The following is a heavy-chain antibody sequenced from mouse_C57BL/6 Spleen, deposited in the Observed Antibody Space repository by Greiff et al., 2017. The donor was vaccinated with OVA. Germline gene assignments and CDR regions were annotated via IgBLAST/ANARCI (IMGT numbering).Heavy chain of an antibody. CDR3: ARGRLPLAMDY. Sequence: EVQLVESGPGLVKPSQSLSLTCSVTGYSITSGYYWNWIRQFPGNKLEWMGYISYDGSNNYNPSLKNRISITRDTSKNQFFLKLNSVTTEDTATYYCARGRLPLAMDYWGQGTSVTVSS. CDR1: GYSITSGYY. CDR2: ISYDGSN. J-gene: IGHJ4*01. V-gene: IGHV3-6*01.